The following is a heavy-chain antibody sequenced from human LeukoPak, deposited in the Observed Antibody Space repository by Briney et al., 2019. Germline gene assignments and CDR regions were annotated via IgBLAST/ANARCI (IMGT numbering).Heavy chain of an antibody. CDR1: GFTLSSNW. V-gene: IGHV3-48*04. J-gene: IGHJ4*02. CDR3: ARGGDPDY. D-gene: IGHD2-21*02. Sequence: GGSLRLSCAVSGFTLSSNWMHWVRQAPGKGLEWVSYISSSSGTIYYADSVKGRFTISRDNAKNSLYLQMNSLRAEDTAVYYCARGGDPDYWGQGTLVTVSS. CDR2: ISSSSGTI.